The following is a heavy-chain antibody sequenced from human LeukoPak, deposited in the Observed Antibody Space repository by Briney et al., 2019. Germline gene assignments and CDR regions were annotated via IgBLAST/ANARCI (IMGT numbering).Heavy chain of an antibody. Sequence: GGSLRLSCAASGLTFSRYGLSWVRQPPGKGLEWVSTISGRDGSTYYADSVRGRFTISRNNSDNTLFLQMNSLRAEDPAVYYCVRGPLYSSLEYWGQGSLVTVSS. D-gene: IGHD4-11*01. CDR3: VRGPLYSSLEY. J-gene: IGHJ4*02. CDR2: ISGRDGST. V-gene: IGHV3-23*01. CDR1: GLTFSRYG.